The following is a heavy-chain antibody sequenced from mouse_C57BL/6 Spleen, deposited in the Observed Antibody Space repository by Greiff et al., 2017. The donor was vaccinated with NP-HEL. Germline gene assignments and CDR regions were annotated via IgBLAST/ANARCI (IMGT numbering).Heavy chain of an antibody. CDR3: ARKGPPTVVATDYAMDY. CDR1: GFSLTSYG. J-gene: IGHJ4*01. D-gene: IGHD1-1*01. Sequence: QVQLQQSGPGLVQPSQSLSITCTVSGFSLTSYGVHWVRQSPGKGLEWLGVIWSGGGTDYNAAFISRLSISKYNSKSQVFFKMNSLQADDTAIYYCARKGPPTVVATDYAMDYWGQGTSVTVSS. CDR2: IWSGGGT. V-gene: IGHV2-2*01.